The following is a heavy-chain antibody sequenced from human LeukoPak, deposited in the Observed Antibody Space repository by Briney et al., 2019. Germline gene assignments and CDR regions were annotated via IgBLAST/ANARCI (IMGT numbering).Heavy chain of an antibody. V-gene: IGHV3-20*04. Sequence: GGSLRLSCVGFGYTFDDHGMSWVRQAPGKGLEWVAGINWNGGSTGYADSVKGRFTISRDNSKNTLYLQMNSLRAEDTAVYYCAKDSSSWEPCTYYFDYWGQGTLVTVSS. CDR2: INWNGGST. D-gene: IGHD6-13*01. CDR3: AKDSSSWEPCTYYFDY. CDR1: GYTFDDHG. J-gene: IGHJ4*02.